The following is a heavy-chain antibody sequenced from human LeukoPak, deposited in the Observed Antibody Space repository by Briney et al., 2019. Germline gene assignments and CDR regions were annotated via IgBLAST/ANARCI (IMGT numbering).Heavy chain of an antibody. CDR2: IWYDGSNK. Sequence: GGSLRLSCAASGFTFSSYGMNWVRQAPGKGLEWVAVIWYDGSNKYYVDSVKGRFTISRDNSKNTLYLQMNSLRAEDTAVYYCARGQYSSSSVDYWGQGTLVTVSS. J-gene: IGHJ4*02. CDR1: GFTFSSYG. D-gene: IGHD6-6*01. V-gene: IGHV3-33*01. CDR3: ARGQYSSSSVDY.